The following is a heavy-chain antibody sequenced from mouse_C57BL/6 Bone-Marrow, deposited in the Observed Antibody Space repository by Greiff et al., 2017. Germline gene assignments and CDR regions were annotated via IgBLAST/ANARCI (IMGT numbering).Heavy chain of an antibody. V-gene: IGHV1-58*01. CDR3: ARSPSLYYGYDEGYYFDY. Sequence: EVQLQQSGAELVRPGSSVKMSCKTSGYTFTSYGINWVKQRPGQGLEWIGYIYIGNGYTEYNEKFKGKATLTSDTSSSTAYMQLSSLTSEDSAIYFCARSPSLYYGYDEGYYFDYWGQGTTLTVSS. CDR1: GYTFTSYG. D-gene: IGHD2-2*01. J-gene: IGHJ2*01. CDR2: IYIGNGYT.